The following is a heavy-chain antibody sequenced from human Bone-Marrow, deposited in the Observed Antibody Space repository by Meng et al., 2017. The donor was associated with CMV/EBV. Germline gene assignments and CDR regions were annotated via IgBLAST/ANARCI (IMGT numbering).Heavy chain of an antibody. CDR2: ISYDGSNK. CDR3: ARGGTTIYYYYGMDV. Sequence: GGSLRLSCAASGFTFSSYGMHWVRQAPGKGLEWVAVISYDGSNKYYADSVKGRFTISRDNAKNSLYLQMNSLRAEDTAVYYCARGGTTIYYYYGMDVWGQGTTVTVSS. CDR1: GFTFSSYG. V-gene: IGHV3-30*12. J-gene: IGHJ6*02. D-gene: IGHD1-7*01.